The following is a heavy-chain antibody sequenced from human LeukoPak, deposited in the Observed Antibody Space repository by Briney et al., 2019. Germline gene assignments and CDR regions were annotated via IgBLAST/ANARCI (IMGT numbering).Heavy chain of an antibody. J-gene: IGHJ4*01. CDR2: IYTSGDT. V-gene: IGHV4-61*02. CDR3: ASGDYGAGSPVMRY. CDR1: GGSVTRGAYS. D-gene: IGHD3-10*01. Sequence: SETLSLTCTVSGGSVTRGAYSWTWIRQPVGKGLEWIGRIYTSGDTKYNPSLKSRVTISVGASNNQFSLKLTSVTAADTAVYYCASGDYGAGSPVMRYWGHGTMVIVSS.